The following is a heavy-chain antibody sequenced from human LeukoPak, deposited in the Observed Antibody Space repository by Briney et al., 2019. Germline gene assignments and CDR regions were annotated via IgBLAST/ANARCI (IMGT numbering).Heavy chain of an antibody. J-gene: IGHJ6*02. CDR1: GGTFSKYS. D-gene: IGHD3-9*01. Sequence: SVKVSCKASGGTFSKYSISWVRQRPGQGLEWMGGITPLFGTANYAQKFQGRVTITADESASTAYMELSSLRSEDTAVYYCASTRNYDILTGYAYYYYGMDVWGQGTTVTVSS. CDR2: ITPLFGTA. V-gene: IGHV1-69*13. CDR3: ASTRNYDILTGYAYYYYGMDV.